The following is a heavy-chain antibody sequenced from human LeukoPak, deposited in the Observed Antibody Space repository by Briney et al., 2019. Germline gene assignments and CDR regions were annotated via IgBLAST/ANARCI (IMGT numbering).Heavy chain of an antibody. CDR3: ARGGGSDQYYYSMDV. CDR2: INYSGNT. CDR1: RGSINSGDYY. V-gene: IGHV4-30-4*08. J-gene: IGHJ6*03. D-gene: IGHD2-15*01. Sequence: KTSQTLSLTCTVSRGSINSGDYYWSWVRQPPGKGLEWIGYINYSGNTYYNPSLKSRVALSLDTSKNQFSLKVTSVTAADTAVYWRARGGGSDQYYYSMDVWGKGTAVTVSS.